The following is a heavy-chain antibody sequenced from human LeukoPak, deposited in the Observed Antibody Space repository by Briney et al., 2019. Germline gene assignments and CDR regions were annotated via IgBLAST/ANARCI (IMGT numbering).Heavy chain of an antibody. CDR3: AKDLHYGSADY. D-gene: IGHD3-10*01. CDR1: GFTFSTYW. CDR2: INPDGENT. Sequence: GGSLRLSCAASGFTFSTYWMHWVRQVPGKGLVWASFINPDGENTNYADSVKGRFIISRDNAKNTLYLQMNSLRAEDTAVYYCAKDLHYGSADYWGQGIQVTVSS. J-gene: IGHJ4*02. V-gene: IGHV3-74*01.